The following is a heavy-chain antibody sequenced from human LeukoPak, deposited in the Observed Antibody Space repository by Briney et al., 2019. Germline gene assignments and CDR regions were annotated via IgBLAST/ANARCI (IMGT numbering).Heavy chain of an antibody. J-gene: IGHJ4*02. Sequence: ASVKVSCTASGYTFAGYYMHWIRQAPGQGLEWVGWMHPKSRGTEYAQKFQGRVTMTWDTSISTCYMELSRLTSDDTAVYYCARDSEAVGLSFDYWGQGTLVTVSS. CDR1: GYTFAGYY. D-gene: IGHD1-26*01. V-gene: IGHV1-2*02. CDR2: MHPKSRGT. CDR3: ARDSEAVGLSFDY.